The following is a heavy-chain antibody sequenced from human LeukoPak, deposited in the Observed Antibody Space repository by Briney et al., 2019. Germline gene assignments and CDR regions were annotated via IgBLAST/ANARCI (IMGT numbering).Heavy chain of an antibody. CDR2: INHSGST. V-gene: IGHV4-34*01. CDR1: GGSFSGYY. CDR3: ARGQEIVATSFDY. J-gene: IGHJ4*02. D-gene: IGHD5-12*01. Sequence: SETLFLTCAVYGGSFSGYYWSWIRQPPGKGLEWIGEINHSGSTNYNPSLKSRVTISVDTSKNQFSLKLSSVTAADTAVYYCARGQEIVATSFDYWGQGTLVTVSS.